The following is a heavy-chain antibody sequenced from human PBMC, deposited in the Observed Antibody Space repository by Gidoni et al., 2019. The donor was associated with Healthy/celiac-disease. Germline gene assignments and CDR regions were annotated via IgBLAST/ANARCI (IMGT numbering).Heavy chain of an antibody. J-gene: IGHJ4*02. CDR1: GLTFSSYS. CDR2: ISSSSSTI. V-gene: IGHV3-48*02. CDR3: AREDSYDFWSGYSPFDY. D-gene: IGHD3-3*01. Sequence: EVQLVESGGGLVQPGGSLRLSCAASGLTFSSYSMNWVRQAPGKGLEWVSYISSSSSTIYYADSVKGRFTISRDNAKNSLYLQMNSLRDEDTAVYYCAREDSYDFWSGYSPFDYWGQGTLVTVSS.